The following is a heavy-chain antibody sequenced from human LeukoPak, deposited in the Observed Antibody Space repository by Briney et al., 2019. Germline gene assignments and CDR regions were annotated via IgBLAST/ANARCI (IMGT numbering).Heavy chain of an antibody. J-gene: IGHJ3*02. Sequence: ASVKVSCRASGYTFTGYYMHWVRQAPGQGLEWMGWINPNSGGTNYAQKFQGRVTMTRDTSISTAYMELSRLRSDDTAVYYCARGGGNLRWAFDIWGQGTMDTVSS. CDR1: GYTFTGYY. V-gene: IGHV1-2*02. D-gene: IGHD2-15*01. CDR3: ARGGGNLRWAFDI. CDR2: INPNSGGT.